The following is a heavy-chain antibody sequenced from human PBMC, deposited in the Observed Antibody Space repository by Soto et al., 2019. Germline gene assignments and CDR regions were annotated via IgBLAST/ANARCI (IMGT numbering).Heavy chain of an antibody. D-gene: IGHD2-15*01. Sequence: SETLSLTCAFSSGSISSSNWWIWVRQPPGKGLEWIGEIYHSGSTNYNPSLKSRVTISVDKSKNQFSLKLTSVTAADTAVYYCARKDIVVVVAATGSYYYYYMDVWGKGTTVTVSS. CDR1: SGSISSSNW. V-gene: IGHV4-4*02. CDR2: IYHSGST. J-gene: IGHJ6*03. CDR3: ARKDIVVVVAATGSYYYYYMDV.